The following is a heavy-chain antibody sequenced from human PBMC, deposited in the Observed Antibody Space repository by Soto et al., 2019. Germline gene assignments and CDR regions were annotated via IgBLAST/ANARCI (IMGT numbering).Heavy chain of an antibody. CDR1: GFSLTTSGMC. J-gene: IGHJ3*02. CDR3: ARTRAAAGTIDAFAI. Sequence: SGPTLVNPTQTLTLTCTFSGFSLTTSGMCVSWIRQPPGKALEWLARIDWDDDKYYSTSLKTRLTISKDTSKNQVVLTMTNMDPVDTATYYCARTRAAAGTIDAFAIWGQGTMVTVSS. CDR2: IDWDDDK. V-gene: IGHV2-70*11. D-gene: IGHD6-13*01.